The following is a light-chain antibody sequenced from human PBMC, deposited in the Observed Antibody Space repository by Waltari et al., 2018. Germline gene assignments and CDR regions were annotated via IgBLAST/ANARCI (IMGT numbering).Light chain of an antibody. V-gene: IGLV7-46*01. CDR2: DTS. J-gene: IGLJ3*02. CDR1: TGAVTSGHF. CDR3: LLSYSGARWV. Sequence: QAVVTQEPSVTVSPGGTVTLTCGSSTGAVTSGHFPYWFQQKPGQAPMTLIYDTSNKHSWTPARFSGSVLGDKAALTLSGAQPEDEAEYYCLLSYSGARWVFGGGTKLTVL.